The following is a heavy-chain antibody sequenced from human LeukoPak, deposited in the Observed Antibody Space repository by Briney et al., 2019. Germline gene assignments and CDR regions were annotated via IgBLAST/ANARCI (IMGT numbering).Heavy chain of an antibody. CDR2: VSGSGGST. D-gene: IGHD5-12*01. CDR3: AKDLDIVATITGN. V-gene: IGHV3-23*01. CDR1: AFSFNLYT. J-gene: IGHJ4*02. Sequence: GGSLRLSCTASAFSFNLYTMSWVRQAPGKGLEWVSGVSGSGGSTYYADSVKGRFTISRDNSKNTLYLQMNSLRAEDTAVYYCAKDLDIVATITGNWGQGTLVTVSS.